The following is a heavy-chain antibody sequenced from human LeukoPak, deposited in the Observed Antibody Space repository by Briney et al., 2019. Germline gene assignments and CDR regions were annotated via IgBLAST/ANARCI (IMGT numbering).Heavy chain of an antibody. D-gene: IGHD1-14*01. CDR3: ARITDGNFDY. CDR2: IYYSGST. CDR1: GGSFSGYY. J-gene: IGHJ4*02. V-gene: IGHV4-34*01. Sequence: SETLSLTCAVYGGSFSGYYWSWIRQPPGKGLEWIGSIYYSGSTYYNPSLKSRVTISVDTSKNQFSLKLSSVTAADTAVYYCARITDGNFDYWGQGTLVTVSS.